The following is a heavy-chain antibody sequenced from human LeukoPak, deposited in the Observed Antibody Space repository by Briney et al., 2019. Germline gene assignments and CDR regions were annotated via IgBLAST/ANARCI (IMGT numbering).Heavy chain of an antibody. D-gene: IGHD4-17*01. CDR2: TYYSGST. CDR3: ARSFSPMTTVIYFDY. Sequence: PSETLSLTCTVSGGSISSSSYYWGWIRQPPGKGLEWIGSTYYSGSTYYNPSLKSRVTISVDTSKNQFSLKLSSVTAADTAVYYCARSFSPMTTVIYFDYWGQGTLVTVSS. CDR1: GGSISSSSYY. J-gene: IGHJ4*02. V-gene: IGHV4-39*01.